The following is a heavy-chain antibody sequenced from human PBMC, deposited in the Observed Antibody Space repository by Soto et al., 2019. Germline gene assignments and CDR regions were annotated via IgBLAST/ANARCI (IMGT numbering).Heavy chain of an antibody. J-gene: IGHJ6*02. V-gene: IGHV1-18*04. D-gene: IGHD4-4*01. CDR3: ARLGVTTSVYYYTMDV. Sequence: GAPVKVSCKASGFGLINYGFTWVRQAPGQGLEWMGWISAYNGNTIYAQNLQGRLTMTRDTSTSTAYMELRSLRSDDTAVYYCARLGVTTSVYYYTMDVWGQGTTVTVSS. CDR2: ISAYNGNT. CDR1: GFGLINYG.